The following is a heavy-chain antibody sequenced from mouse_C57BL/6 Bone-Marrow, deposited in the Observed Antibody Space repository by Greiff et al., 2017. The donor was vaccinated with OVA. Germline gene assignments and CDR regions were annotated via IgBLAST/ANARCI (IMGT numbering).Heavy chain of an antibody. CDR1: GYTFTDYI. Sequence: EVQLQQSGPELVKPGASVKIPCKASGYTFTDYIMDWVKQSHGKSLEWIGDINPNNGGTIYNQKFKGKATLTVDKSSSTAYMELRSLTSEDTAVYYCARRGPLLSYYFDYWGQGTTLTVSS. D-gene: IGHD2-10*01. J-gene: IGHJ2*01. V-gene: IGHV1-18*01. CDR2: INPNNGGT. CDR3: ARRGPLLSYYFDY.